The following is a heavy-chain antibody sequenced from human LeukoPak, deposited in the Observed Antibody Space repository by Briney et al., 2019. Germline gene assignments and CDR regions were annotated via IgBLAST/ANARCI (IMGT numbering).Heavy chain of an antibody. CDR2: INHSGST. CDR1: GGSFSGYY. Sequence: KTSETLSLTCAVYGGSFSGYYWSWIRQPPGKGLEWIGEINHSGSTNYNPSLESRVTISVDTSKNQFSLKLSSVTAADTAVYYCARVGYSSSWRTDYWGQGTLVTVSS. V-gene: IGHV4-34*01. D-gene: IGHD6-13*01. J-gene: IGHJ4*02. CDR3: ARVGYSSSWRTDY.